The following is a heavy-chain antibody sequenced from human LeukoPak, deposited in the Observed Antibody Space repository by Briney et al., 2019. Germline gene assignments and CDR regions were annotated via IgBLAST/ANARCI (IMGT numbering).Heavy chain of an antibody. CDR2: IYHSGST. D-gene: IGHD7-27*01. Sequence: SETLSLTCTVSDASISSGGYYWSWIRQPPGKGLEWIGYIYHSGSTYYNPSLKSRVTMSVDRSKNQFSLKLSSVTAADTAVYFCARDGQLGLNYFDSWGQGTLVTVSS. J-gene: IGHJ4*02. V-gene: IGHV4-30-2*01. CDR1: DASISSGGYY. CDR3: ARDGQLGLNYFDS.